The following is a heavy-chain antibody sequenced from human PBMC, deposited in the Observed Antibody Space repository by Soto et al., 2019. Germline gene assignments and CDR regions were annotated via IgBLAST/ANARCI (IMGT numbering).Heavy chain of an antibody. V-gene: IGHV4-59*08. CDR1: GGSISRYY. CDR2: ISYSGST. CDR3: ARLEMDLSGYYYYYYMDV. Sequence: QVQLRESGPGLVKPSETLSLTCSVSGGSISRYYWSWIRQPPGKGLEWIGYISYSGSTNHNPSLKSRVTKSVDTSKNHFSLKLSYVTAADTAVDYCARLEMDLSGYYYYYYMDVWGKGTTVTVSS. D-gene: IGHD3-16*02. J-gene: IGHJ6*03.